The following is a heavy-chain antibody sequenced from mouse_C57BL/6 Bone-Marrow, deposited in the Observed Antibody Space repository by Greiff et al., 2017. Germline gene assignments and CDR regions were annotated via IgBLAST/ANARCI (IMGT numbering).Heavy chain of an antibody. CDR1: GYAFSSSW. V-gene: IGHV1-82*01. CDR3: AKYYGSSRYFDY. J-gene: IGHJ2*01. D-gene: IGHD1-1*01. CDR2: IYPGDGDT. Sequence: VKLMESGPELVKPGASVKISCKASGYAFSSSWMNWVKQRPGKGLEWIGRIYPGDGDTNYNGKFKGKATLTADKSSSPAYMQLSSLTSEDSAVYFCAKYYGSSRYFDYWGQGTTLTVSS.